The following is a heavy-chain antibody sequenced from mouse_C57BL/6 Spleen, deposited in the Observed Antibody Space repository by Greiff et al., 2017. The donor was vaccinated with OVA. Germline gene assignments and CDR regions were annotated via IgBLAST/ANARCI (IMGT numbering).Heavy chain of an antibody. CDR3: AREGDSSGYFSWFAY. J-gene: IGHJ3*01. Sequence: EVQGVESGGGLVKPGGSLKLSCAASGFTFSSYAMSWVRQTPEKRLEWVATISDGGSYTYYPDNVKGRFTISRDNAKNILYLQMSHLKSEDTAMYYCAREGDSSGYFSWFAYWGQGTLVTVSA. V-gene: IGHV5-4*01. CDR2: ISDGGSYT. D-gene: IGHD3-2*02. CDR1: GFTFSSYA.